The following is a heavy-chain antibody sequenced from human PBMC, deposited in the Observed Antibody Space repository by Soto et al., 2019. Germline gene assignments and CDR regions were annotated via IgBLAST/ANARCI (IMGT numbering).Heavy chain of an antibody. CDR2: IIPIFGTA. CDR3: ARRAGYSSGWLSDY. D-gene: IGHD6-19*01. Sequence: ASVKVSCKASGGTFSSYAISWVRQAPGQGLEWMGGIIPIFGTANYAQKFQGRVTITADKSTSTAYMELSSLRSEDTAAYYCARRAGYSSGWLSDYWGQGTLVTVSS. J-gene: IGHJ4*02. CDR1: GGTFSSYA. V-gene: IGHV1-69*06.